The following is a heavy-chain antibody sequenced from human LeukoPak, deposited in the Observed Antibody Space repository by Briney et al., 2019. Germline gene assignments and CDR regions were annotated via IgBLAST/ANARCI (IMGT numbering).Heavy chain of an antibody. CDR1: GFTFSDYY. CDR2: ISSSGSTI. CDR3: ARVLYYYDSSGYYLGY. J-gene: IGHJ4*02. V-gene: IGHV3-11*01. Sequence: GGSLRLPCAASGFTFSDYYMSWIRQAPGKGLEWVSYISSSGSTIYYADSVKGRFTISRDNAKNSLYLQMNSLRAEDTAVYYCARVLYYYDSSGYYLGYWGQGTLVTVSS. D-gene: IGHD3-22*01.